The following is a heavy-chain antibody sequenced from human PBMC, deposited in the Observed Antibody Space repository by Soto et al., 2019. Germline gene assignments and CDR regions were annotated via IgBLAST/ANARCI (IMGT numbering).Heavy chain of an antibody. J-gene: IGHJ5*01. D-gene: IGHD2-15*01. V-gene: IGHV1-3*01. CDR1: A. Sequence: ARRWPRQDKKQRLEWMGWINAGNGNTKYSQKFQGRVTITRDTSKSTAYLKLSSLTSEDTAVYYCAREELVGNQHSFDSWGQGTLVTVSS. CDR2: INAGNGNT. CDR3: AREELVGNQHSFDS.